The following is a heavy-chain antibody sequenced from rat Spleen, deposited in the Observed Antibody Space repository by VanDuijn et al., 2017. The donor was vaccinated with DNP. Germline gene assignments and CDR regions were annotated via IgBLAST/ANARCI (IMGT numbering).Heavy chain of an antibody. J-gene: IGHJ2*01. D-gene: IGHD1-11*01. CDR3: ARGPNYGGYADYFDY. Sequence: EVQLVESDGGLVQPGRSLKLSCAASGFTFSDYYMAWVRQAPTKGLEWVATISYDGSSTYYRDSVKGRFTISRDNAKSTLYLQMSKLGSEDTAIYYCARGPNYGGYADYFDYWGQGVTVTVSS. V-gene: IGHV5-29*01. CDR1: GFTFSDYY. CDR2: ISYDGSST.